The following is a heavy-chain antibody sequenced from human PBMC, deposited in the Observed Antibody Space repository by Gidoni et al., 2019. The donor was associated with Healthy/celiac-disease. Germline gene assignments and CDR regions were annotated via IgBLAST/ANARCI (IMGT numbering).Heavy chain of an antibody. V-gene: IGHV3-33*01. CDR2: IWYDGSNK. J-gene: IGHJ4*02. Sequence: QVQLVESGGGVVQPGRSLRLSCAASGFTFSSYGMHWVLQAPGKGLEGVAFIWYDGSNKYYADSVKGLFTISRDNSKNTLYLQMNSLRAEDTAVYYCARGRQLEVTGTTLDYWGQGTLVTVSS. D-gene: IGHD1-7*01. CDR1: GFTFSSYG. CDR3: ARGRQLEVTGTTLDY.